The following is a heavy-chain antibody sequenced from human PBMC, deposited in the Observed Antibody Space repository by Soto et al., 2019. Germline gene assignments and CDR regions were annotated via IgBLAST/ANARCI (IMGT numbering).Heavy chain of an antibody. V-gene: IGHV3-74*01. CDR1: GFTFSSYW. Sequence: EVQLVESGGGLVQPGGSLRLSCAASGFTFSSYWMHWVRQAPGEGLMWVSRINPDGSTTSYADSVKGRFTISRDNAKNTLCLQMNSLRVEDTAVYYCARVPTTVTTPGMDVWGQGTTVTVSS. CDR2: INPDGSTT. D-gene: IGHD4-4*01. CDR3: ARVPTTVTTPGMDV. J-gene: IGHJ6*02.